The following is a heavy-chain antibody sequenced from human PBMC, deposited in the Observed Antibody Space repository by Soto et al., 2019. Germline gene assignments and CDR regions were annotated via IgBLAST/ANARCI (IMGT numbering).Heavy chain of an antibody. CDR3: AKLWFGELLYPYYFDY. Sequence: GGSLRLSCAASGFTFSSYAMSWVRQAPGKGLEWVSAISGSGGSTYYADSVKGRFTVSGDNSKNTLYLQMNSLRAEDTAVYYCAKLWFGELLYPYYFDYWGQGTLVTVSS. D-gene: IGHD3-10*01. V-gene: IGHV3-23*01. J-gene: IGHJ4*02. CDR2: ISGSGGST. CDR1: GFTFSSYA.